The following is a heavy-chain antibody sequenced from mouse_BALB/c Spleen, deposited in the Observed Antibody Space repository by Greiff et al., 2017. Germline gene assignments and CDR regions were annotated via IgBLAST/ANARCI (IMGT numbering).Heavy chain of an antibody. CDR1: GFNINDYY. J-gene: IGHJ3*01. CDR3: AKRTMISWFAY. D-gene: IGHD2-4*01. Sequence: VQLQQSGAELVRPGALVKLSCKASGFNINDYYMHWVKQRPEQGLEWIGWIDPENGTTIYDPKFQGKASITADTSSHKAYLQLSDLTAEDTAVYYCAKRTMISWFAYWGQGTLVTVSA. V-gene: IGHV14-1*02. CDR2: IDPENGTT.